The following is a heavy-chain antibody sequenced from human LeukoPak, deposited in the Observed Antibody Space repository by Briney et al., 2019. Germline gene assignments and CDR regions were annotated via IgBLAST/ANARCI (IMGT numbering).Heavy chain of an antibody. CDR1: GFTFSSYG. Sequence: SGRSLRLSCAASGFTFSSYGMHWVRQAPGKGLEWVAVISYDGSNKYYADSVKGRFTISRDNSKNTLYLQMNSLRAEDTAVYYCAKALGYSGYSASDAFDIWGLGTMVTVSS. CDR3: AKALGYSGYSASDAFDI. D-gene: IGHD5-12*01. J-gene: IGHJ3*02. V-gene: IGHV3-30*18. CDR2: ISYDGSNK.